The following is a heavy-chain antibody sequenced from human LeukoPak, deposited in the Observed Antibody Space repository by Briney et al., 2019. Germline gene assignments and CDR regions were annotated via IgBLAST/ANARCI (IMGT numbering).Heavy chain of an antibody. Sequence: PGGSLRLSCAASGFIFSSYAMSWVRQAPGKGLEWVSVISGSGGSTYYTDSVKGRFTISRDNSKNTLYLQMNSLRAEDTAVYYCAKDLDSGSYYTALGYWGQGTLVTVSS. V-gene: IGHV3-23*01. CDR2: ISGSGGST. CDR3: AKDLDSGSYYTALGY. D-gene: IGHD3-10*01. J-gene: IGHJ4*02. CDR1: GFIFSSYA.